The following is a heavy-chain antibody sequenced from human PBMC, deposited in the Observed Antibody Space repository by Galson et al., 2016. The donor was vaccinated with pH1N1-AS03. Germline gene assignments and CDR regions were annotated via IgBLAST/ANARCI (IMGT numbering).Heavy chain of an antibody. Sequence: QSGAEVKKPGESLKISCKGSGYSFTNYWIGWVRQMPGKGLEWMGIIYPGDSYTRYSPSFQGQVTISSDKSITTAYLQWSNLKASDTAIYYCARHRLSVTHSFSTRGIDVWGKGTTVTVSS. V-gene: IGHV5-51*01. CDR2: IYPGDSYT. CDR3: ARHRLSVTHSFSTRGIDV. D-gene: IGHD5/OR15-5a*01. CDR1: GYSFTNYW. J-gene: IGHJ6*04.